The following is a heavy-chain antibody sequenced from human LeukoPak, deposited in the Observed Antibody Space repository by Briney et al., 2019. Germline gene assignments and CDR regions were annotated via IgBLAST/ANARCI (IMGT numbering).Heavy chain of an antibody. CDR2: IYYSGST. D-gene: IGHD3-22*01. Sequence: SETLSLTCTVSGGSISSYYWSWIRQPPGKGLEWIGYIYYSGSTNYNPSLKSRVTISVDTSKNQFSLKLSSVTAADTAVYYCARVLVQDSSGYYYPFDYWGQGTLVTVSS. CDR1: GGSISSYY. V-gene: IGHV4-59*01. J-gene: IGHJ4*02. CDR3: ARVLVQDSSGYYYPFDY.